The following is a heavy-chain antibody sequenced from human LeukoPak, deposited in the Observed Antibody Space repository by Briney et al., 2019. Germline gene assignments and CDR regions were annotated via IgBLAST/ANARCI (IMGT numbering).Heavy chain of an antibody. V-gene: IGHV3-23*01. CDR2: ISGSGGST. D-gene: IGHD1-26*01. CDR3: AKDPNSGSYYPYYFDY. CDR1: GFTFSSYA. J-gene: IGHJ4*02. Sequence: GGSLRLSCAASGFTFSSYAMGWVRQAPGKGLEWVSAISGSGGSTYYADSVKGRFTISRDNSKNTLYLQMNSLRAEDTAVYYCAKDPNSGSYYPYYFDYWGQGTLVTVSS.